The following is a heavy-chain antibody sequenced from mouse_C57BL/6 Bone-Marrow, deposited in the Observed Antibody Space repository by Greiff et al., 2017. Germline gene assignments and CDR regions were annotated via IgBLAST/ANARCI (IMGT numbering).Heavy chain of an antibody. J-gene: IGHJ3*01. Sequence: EVMLVESGGGLVQPGGSLSLSCAASGFTFTDYYMSWVRQPPGKALEWLGFIRNKANGYTTEYSASVKGRFTISRDNSQSILYLQMNALRAEDSATYYCARSCNSWFAYWGQGTLVTVSA. CDR3: ARSCNSWFAY. CDR1: GFTFTDYY. V-gene: IGHV7-3*01. D-gene: IGHD2-1*01. CDR2: IRNKANGYTT.